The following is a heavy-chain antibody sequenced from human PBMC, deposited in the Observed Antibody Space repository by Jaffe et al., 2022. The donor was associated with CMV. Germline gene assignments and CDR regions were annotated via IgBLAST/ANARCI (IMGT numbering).Heavy chain of an antibody. CDR3: VVVAAPYEYYFDY. J-gene: IGHJ4*02. CDR1: GGTFSSYA. D-gene: IGHD2-15*01. V-gene: IGHV1-69*09. CDR2: IIPILGIA. Sequence: QVQLVQSGAEVKKPGSSVKVSCKASGGTFSSYAISWVRQAPGQGLEWMGRIIPILGIANYAQKFQGRVTITADKSTSTAYMELSSLRSEDTAVYYCVVVAAPYEYYFDYWGQGTLVTVSS.